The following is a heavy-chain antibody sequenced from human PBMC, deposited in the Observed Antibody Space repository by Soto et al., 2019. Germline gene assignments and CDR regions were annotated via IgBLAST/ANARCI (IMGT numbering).Heavy chain of an antibody. CDR2: IFYTGST. Sequence: SETLSLTCTVSGASISSYYWSWIRQPPGKGLEWIGYIFYTGSTNYNPSLKSRVTISVDTSKNQFSLKLSSVTAADTAVYYCARRWGDAFDFWGQGTMVTVSS. V-gene: IGHV4-59*08. CDR3: ARRWGDAFDF. D-gene: IGHD3-16*01. J-gene: IGHJ3*01. CDR1: GASISSYY.